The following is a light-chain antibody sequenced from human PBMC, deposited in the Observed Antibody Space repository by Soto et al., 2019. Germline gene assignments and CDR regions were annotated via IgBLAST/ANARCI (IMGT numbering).Light chain of an antibody. CDR3: CSYAGSRTFV. V-gene: IGLV2-23*01. CDR2: EGT. CDR1: SSDVGAYNL. J-gene: IGLJ3*02. Sequence: QSVLTQPAPVSGSPEQSITISCTGTSSDVGAYNLVSWYQQHPGKAPRLIIYEGTKRPSGISHRFSGSKSDNTASLTISGLRAEDEAHYHCCSYAGSRTFVFGGGTKLTVL.